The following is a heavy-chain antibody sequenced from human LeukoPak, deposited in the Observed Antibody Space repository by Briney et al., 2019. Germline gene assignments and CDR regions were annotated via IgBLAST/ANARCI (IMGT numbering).Heavy chain of an antibody. CDR2: IYYSGST. Sequence: SETLSLTCSVSGGSISSTNYYWGWIRQPPGKGLEWIGSIYYSGSTYYNPSLKSRVTISVDTSKNQFTLKLSSVTAADTAVYHCARHLYGSGLHKIDYWGQGTLVTVSS. J-gene: IGHJ4*02. CDR1: GGSISSTNYY. D-gene: IGHD6-19*01. V-gene: IGHV4-39*01. CDR3: ARHLYGSGLHKIDY.